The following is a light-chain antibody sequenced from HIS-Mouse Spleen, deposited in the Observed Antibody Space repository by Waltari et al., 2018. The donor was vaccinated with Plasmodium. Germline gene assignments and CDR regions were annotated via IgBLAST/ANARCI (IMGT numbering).Light chain of an antibody. V-gene: IGKV1-39*01. CDR1: QSISSY. J-gene: IGKJ4*01. CDR2: AAS. Sequence: DIQMTQSPSSLSASVGDRVTITCRASQSISSYLDWYQQKPGKAPKLLIYAASSMHTGVPSRFSGSGSGTDFTLTISSLQSEDFAIYYCQQYYSTSSTFGGGTKVEIK. CDR3: QQYYSTSST.